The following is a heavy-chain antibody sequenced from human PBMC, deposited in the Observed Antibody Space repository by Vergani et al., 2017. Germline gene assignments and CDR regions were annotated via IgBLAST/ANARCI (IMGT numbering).Heavy chain of an antibody. CDR2: INHSGST. V-gene: IGHV4-34*01. D-gene: IGHD4-11*01. CDR1: GGSFSGYY. CDR3: ARGPLYSNTQKPDFDY. Sequence: QVQLQQWGAGLLKSSETLSLTCAVYGGSFSGYYWSWIRQPPGKGLEWIGEINHSGSTNYNPSLKSRVTISVDTSKNQFSLKLSSVTAADTAVYYCARGPLYSNTQKPDFDYWGQGTLVTVSS. J-gene: IGHJ4*02.